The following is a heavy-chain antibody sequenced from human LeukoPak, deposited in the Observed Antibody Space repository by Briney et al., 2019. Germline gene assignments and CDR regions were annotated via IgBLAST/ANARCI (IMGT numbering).Heavy chain of an antibody. CDR2: IYYSGST. CDR1: GGSISSSSYY. V-gene: IGHV4-39*07. CDR3: ARTTMVRGTYYMDV. Sequence: SEILSLTCTVSGGSISSSSYYWGWIRQPPGKGLEWIGSIYYSGSTYYNPSLKSRVTISVDTSKNQFSLKLSSVTAADTAVYYCARTTMVRGTYYMDVWGKGTTVTISS. J-gene: IGHJ6*03. D-gene: IGHD3-10*01.